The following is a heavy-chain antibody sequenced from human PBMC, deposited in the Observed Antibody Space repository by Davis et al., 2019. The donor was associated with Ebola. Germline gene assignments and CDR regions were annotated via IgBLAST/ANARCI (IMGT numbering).Heavy chain of an antibody. D-gene: IGHD3-10*01. CDR3: AGSLLWFGELWS. CDR2: ISYDGSNK. V-gene: IGHV3-30-3*01. J-gene: IGHJ5*02. Sequence: GGSLRLSCAASGFTFSSYAMHWVRQAPGKGLEWVAVISYDGSNKYYADSVKGRFTISRDNSKNPLYLQMNSLRAEDTAVYYCAGSLLWFGELWSWGQGTLVTVSS. CDR1: GFTFSSYA.